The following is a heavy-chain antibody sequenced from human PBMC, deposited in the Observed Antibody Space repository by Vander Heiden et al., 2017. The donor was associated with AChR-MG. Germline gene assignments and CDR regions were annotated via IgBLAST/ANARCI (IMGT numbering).Heavy chain of an antibody. D-gene: IGHD3-3*01. J-gene: IGHJ6*03. Sequence: QVQLQESGPGLVKPSQTLSLTCTVSGASISSGGYYWSWIRQPPGKGLEWIGYIYYSGSTYYNPSLKSRVTISVDTSKNQFSLKLSSVTAADTAVYYCARVDPQRGYDFWSGYYILGHNWHYYMDVWGKGTTVTVSS. CDR3: ARVDPQRGYDFWSGYYILGHNWHYYMDV. V-gene: IGHV4-31*03. CDR1: GASISSGGYY. CDR2: IYYSGST.